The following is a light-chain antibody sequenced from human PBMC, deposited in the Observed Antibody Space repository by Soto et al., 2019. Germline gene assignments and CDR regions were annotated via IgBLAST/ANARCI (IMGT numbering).Light chain of an antibody. J-gene: IGKJ1*01. V-gene: IGKV3D-20*01. CDR2: DTS. CDR1: QRVSGGF. CDR3: QQYGSAPS. Sequence: DIVLTQSPATLSLSPGERVTLYCGASQRVSGGFLAWYQHKPGLAPRLILYDTSFRATGVPDRFSGSGSGTHFTLTISRLEPEDFAVYYCQQYGSAPSFGQGTKVDIK.